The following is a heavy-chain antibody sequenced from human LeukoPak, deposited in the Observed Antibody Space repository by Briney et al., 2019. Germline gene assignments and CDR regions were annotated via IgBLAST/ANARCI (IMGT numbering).Heavy chain of an antibody. CDR3: ASGGRSWSVYYQH. D-gene: IGHD6-13*01. Sequence: GGTLRLSCAASGFTFSSYWIHWGRQAPGQGLVLVSRINSDGSSTTYADSAKGRFTISSDDAKNTLYLQRHSLRADDDAVLYCASGGRSWSVYYQHWGQGTLVTASS. CDR1: GFTFSSYW. CDR2: INSDGSST. J-gene: IGHJ1*01. V-gene: IGHV3-74*01.